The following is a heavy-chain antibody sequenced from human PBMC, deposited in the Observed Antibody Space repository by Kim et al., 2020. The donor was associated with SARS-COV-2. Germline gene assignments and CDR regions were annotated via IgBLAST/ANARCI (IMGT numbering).Heavy chain of an antibody. V-gene: IGHV4-34*01. J-gene: IGHJ6*02. Sequence: SETLSLTCAVYGGSFSGYYWSWIRQPPGKGLEWIGEINHSGSTNYNPSLKSRVTISVDTSKNQFSLKLSSVTAADTAVYYCARGRPRGVLGVWGQGTTVT. CDR3: ARGRPRGVLGV. CDR1: GGSFSGYY. D-gene: IGHD5-12*01. CDR2: INHSGST.